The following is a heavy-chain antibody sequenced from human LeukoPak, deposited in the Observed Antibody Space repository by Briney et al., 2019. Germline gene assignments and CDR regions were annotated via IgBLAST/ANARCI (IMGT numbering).Heavy chain of an antibody. CDR1: GGTFSSYA. CDR2: IIPIFGTA. D-gene: IGHD4-23*01. Sequence: SVKVSCKASGGTFSSYAISWVRQAPGQGLEWMGGIIPIFGTANYAQKFQGRVTITADESTSTAYMELSSLRSEDTAVYYCARVTTVVTPGYFDYWGQGTLVTVSS. V-gene: IGHV1-69*01. CDR3: ARVTTVVTPGYFDY. J-gene: IGHJ4*02.